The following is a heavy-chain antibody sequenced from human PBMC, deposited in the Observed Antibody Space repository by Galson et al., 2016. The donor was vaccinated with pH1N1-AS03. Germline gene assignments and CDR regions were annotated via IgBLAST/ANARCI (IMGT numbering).Heavy chain of an antibody. D-gene: IGHD4-23*01. CDR2: IIVIIGFA. Sequence: SVKVSCKASGGTLSSYNIGWVRQAPGQRLEWMGGIIVIIGFATYSQKFQGRLTISRDESTSTAYMELTSLTSADTAIYYCARDLRSDFGNSFVAGVQFGRYWGQGTLVIVSS. J-gene: IGHJ4*02. CDR1: GGTLSSYN. V-gene: IGHV1-69*16. CDR3: ARDLRSDFGNSFVAGVQFGRY.